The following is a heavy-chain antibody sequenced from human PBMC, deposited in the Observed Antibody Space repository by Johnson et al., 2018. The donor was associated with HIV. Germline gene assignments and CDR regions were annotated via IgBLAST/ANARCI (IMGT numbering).Heavy chain of an antibody. CDR2: IRYDGSHK. CDR1: GFTFSSYV. J-gene: IGHJ3*02. CDR3: ARDLGWELQSDGDAFDI. D-gene: IGHD1-26*01. Sequence: QVQLVESGGGVVQPGGSLRLSCAASGFTFSSYVMHWVRQAPGKGLEWVAFIRYDGSHKYYADSVNGRFSISTDNSKNTLYLQMNSLRTEDTAVYYGARDLGWELQSDGDAFDIWGQGTMVTVSS. V-gene: IGHV3-30*02.